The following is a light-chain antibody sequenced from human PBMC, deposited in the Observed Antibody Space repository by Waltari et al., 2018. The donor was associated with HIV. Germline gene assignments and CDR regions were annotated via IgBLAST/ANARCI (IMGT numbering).Light chain of an antibody. V-gene: IGLV2-14*01. J-gene: IGLJ1*01. CDR1: RSHVGGYTY. CDR3: SSYTSSSTSHV. CDR2: EFS. Sequence: QSDLTRAASVSGSPGQSLTISCPGSRSHVGGYTYAPWYQQHPGKAPKLMIYEFSNRPSGVSNRFSGSKSGNTASLTISGLQAEDEADYYCSSYTSSSTSHVFGTGTKVTVL.